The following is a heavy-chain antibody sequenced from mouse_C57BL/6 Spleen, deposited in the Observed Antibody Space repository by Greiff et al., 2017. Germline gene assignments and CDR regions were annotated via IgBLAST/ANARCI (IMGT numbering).Heavy chain of an antibody. D-gene: IGHD1-1*01. CDR1: GYSITSGYY. CDR2: ISYDGSN. V-gene: IGHV3-6*01. CDR3: ARDYYGSRFDY. J-gene: IGHJ2*01. Sequence: EVQRVESGPGLVKPSQSLSLTCSVTGYSITSGYYWNWIRQFPGNKLEWMGYISYDGSNNYNPSLKNRISITRDTSKNQFFLKLNSVTTEDTATYYCARDYYGSRFDYWGQGTTLTVSS.